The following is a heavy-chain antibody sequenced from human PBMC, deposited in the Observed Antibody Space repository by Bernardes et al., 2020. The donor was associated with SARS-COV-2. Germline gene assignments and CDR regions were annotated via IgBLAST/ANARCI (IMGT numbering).Heavy chain of an antibody. CDR2: IDPSDGRT. CDR3: AREPIAARPGIWFDP. J-gene: IGHJ5*02. V-gene: IGHV1-46*01. Sequence: ASVKVSCKASGFTLTYFYMHWVRQAPGQGLEWMGRIDPSDGRTNYPQKFQDRVTITGDTSTSTVYMELSSLRSEDTALYYCAREPIAARPGIWFDPWGQGTLVTVSS. CDR1: GFTLTYFY. D-gene: IGHD6-6*01.